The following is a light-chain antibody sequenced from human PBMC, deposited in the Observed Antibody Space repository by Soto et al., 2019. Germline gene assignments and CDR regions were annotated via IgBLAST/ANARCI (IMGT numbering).Light chain of an antibody. V-gene: IGLV2-14*01. CDR3: SSYISNSIVV. J-gene: IGLJ2*01. CDR1: SSDVGDYNY. Sequence: QSALTQPASVSGSPGQSITISCTGTSSDVGDYNYVSWYQQHPGKAPKLMIYEVSHRLSGVSNRFSGSKSGYTASLTISGLQDGDEADYYCSSYISNSIVVFGGGTKVTVL. CDR2: EVS.